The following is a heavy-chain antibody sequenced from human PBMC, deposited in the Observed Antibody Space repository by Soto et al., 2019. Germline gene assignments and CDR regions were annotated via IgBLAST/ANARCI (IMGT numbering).Heavy chain of an antibody. Sequence: QVQLQESGPGLVKPSETLSLSCTVSGGSISSYYWSWFRQSPGKRMEWIGYVHHSWGSSYNPSLPSRVAISLDPSKSQFSLKVTSVTATDTAVYYFARQGFGPLPGLVDVWGQGTTVTVSS. D-gene: IGHD3-10*01. CDR2: VHHSWGS. CDR1: GGSISSYY. CDR3: ARQGFGPLPGLVDV. V-gene: IGHV4-59*08. J-gene: IGHJ6*02.